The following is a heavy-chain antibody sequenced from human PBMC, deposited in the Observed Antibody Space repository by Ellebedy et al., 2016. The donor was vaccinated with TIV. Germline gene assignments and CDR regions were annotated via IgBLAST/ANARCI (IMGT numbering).Heavy chain of an antibody. CDR1: GGTLSIYA. J-gene: IGHJ4*02. CDR3: ARGNFYGSGSYWYYLEY. CDR2: IIPFSGTS. V-gene: IGHV1-69*13. Sequence: AASVKVSCKASGGTLSIYAISWVRQAPGQGLEWMGGIIPFSGTSNYARKFQGRVTITADESTSTVYMELSSLRPEDTAVYYCARGNFYGSGSYWYYLEYWGQGSLVTVSS. D-gene: IGHD3-10*01.